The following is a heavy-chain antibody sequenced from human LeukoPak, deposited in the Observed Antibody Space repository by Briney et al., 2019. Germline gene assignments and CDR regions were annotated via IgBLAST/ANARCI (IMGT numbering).Heavy chain of an antibody. CDR2: INRDGSEK. Sequence: GGSLRLSCAASGFTFSNFWMSWVRQAPGKGLEWVANINRDGSEKNYVDSVKGRFTISRDNSKNTLYLQMNSLRAEDTAVYYCARDDPSWGQGTLVTVSS. CDR3: ARDDPS. V-gene: IGHV3-7*01. J-gene: IGHJ4*02. CDR1: GFTFSNFW.